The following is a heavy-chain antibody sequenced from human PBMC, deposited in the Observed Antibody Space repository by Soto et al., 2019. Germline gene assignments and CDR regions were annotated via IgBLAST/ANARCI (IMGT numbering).Heavy chain of an antibody. CDR2: ISVSTSVT. CDR1: GFTFSSYG. Sequence: EVQLVESGGGLVQPGGSLRLSCAASGFTFSSYGMNWVRQAPGKGLEWVSHISVSTSVTYYADSVKGRFTISRDNAKNSLFLQMNSLRDEDTAVYYCARDRPLGVHTYVCDYWGQGTLVTVSS. V-gene: IGHV3-48*02. J-gene: IGHJ4*02. CDR3: ARDRPLGVHTYVCDY. D-gene: IGHD5-18*01.